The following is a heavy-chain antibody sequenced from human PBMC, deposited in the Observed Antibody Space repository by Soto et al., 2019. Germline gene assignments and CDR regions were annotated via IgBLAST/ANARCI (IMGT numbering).Heavy chain of an antibody. CDR2: IYYSGGT. V-gene: IGHV4-59*01. J-gene: IGHJ1*01. D-gene: IGHD4-17*01. CDR1: GGSISSYY. CDR3: ARGSFYGEEIQH. Sequence: SETLSLTCTVSGGSISSYYWSWIRQPPGKGLEWIGYIYYSGGTNYNPSLKSRVTISVDTSKNQFSLKLSSVTAADTAVYYCARGSFYGEEIQHWGQGTLVTVSS.